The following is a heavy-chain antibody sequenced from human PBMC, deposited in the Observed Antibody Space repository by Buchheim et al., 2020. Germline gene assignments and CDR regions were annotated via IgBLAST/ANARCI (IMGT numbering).Heavy chain of an antibody. D-gene: IGHD3-10*01. CDR1: GFTVSSNY. CDR3: ARDLTLSGYYYGMDV. V-gene: IGHV3-66*02. Sequence: EVQLVESGGGLVQPGGSLRLSCAASGFTVSSNYMSWVRQAPGKGLEWVSVIYSGGSTYYADSVKGRVTISRDKSKTTPDLQMNSLRAEDTAVYYCARDLTLSGYYYGMDVWGQGTT. CDR2: IYSGGST. J-gene: IGHJ6*02.